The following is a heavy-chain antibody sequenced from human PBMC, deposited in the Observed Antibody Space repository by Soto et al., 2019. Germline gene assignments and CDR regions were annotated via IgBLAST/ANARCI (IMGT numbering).Heavy chain of an antibody. CDR1: GYIFTSYA. Sequence: QVPLVQSGAEMKKPGASVRVSCKASGYIFTSYAMQWVRQAPGQGLEWMGWINPGNGKTKYSQKFQGRVTITRDTSASTVYMELSSLTSKDTATYFCARVVRHDSGSVDNRFDPWGQGTRVTVSS. D-gene: IGHD3-10*01. J-gene: IGHJ5*02. CDR3: ARVVRHDSGSVDNRFDP. CDR2: INPGNGKT. V-gene: IGHV1-3*01.